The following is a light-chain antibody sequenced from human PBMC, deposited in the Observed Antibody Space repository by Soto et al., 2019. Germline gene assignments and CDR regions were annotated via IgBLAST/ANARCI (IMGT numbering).Light chain of an antibody. Sequence: IVLTQSPGTLSLSPRERATLSCGASQSVTNNFLAWYQQKPGQAPRLLIYGASSRDTGVPDSFSGSGSATDFTLTISHLEPGDFAVYYCQQYGTPLFTFGPGTKVDIK. CDR2: GAS. V-gene: IGKV3-20*01. CDR3: QQYGTPLFT. CDR1: QSVTNNF. J-gene: IGKJ3*01.